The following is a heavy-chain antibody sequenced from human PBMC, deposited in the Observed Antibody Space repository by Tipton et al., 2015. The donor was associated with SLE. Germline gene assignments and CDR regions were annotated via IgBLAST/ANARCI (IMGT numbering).Heavy chain of an antibody. Sequence: SLRLSCAASGFTFSSYSMNRVRQAPGKGLEWVAVISLDGSNKYYADSVKGRFTISKDNSRNTLYLEMNSLRAEDTALYYCARDSRWLPDYWGQGTLVTVSS. V-gene: IGHV3-30*03. J-gene: IGHJ4*02. CDR2: ISLDGSNK. CDR1: GFTFSSYS. CDR3: ARDSRWLPDY. D-gene: IGHD5-12*01.